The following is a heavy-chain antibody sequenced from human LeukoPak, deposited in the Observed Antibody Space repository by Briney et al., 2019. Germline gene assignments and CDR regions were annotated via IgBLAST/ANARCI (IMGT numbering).Heavy chain of an antibody. CDR2: ISSSGSTI. J-gene: IGHJ3*02. Sequence: GGSLRLSCAASGFPFSDYYMSWIRQAPGKGLEWGSYISSSGSTIYYADSVKGRFTISRDNAKNSLYLQMNSLRAEDTAVYYCARVKEGWGPPGAFDIWGQGTMVTVSS. V-gene: IGHV3-11*01. CDR3: ARVKEGWGPPGAFDI. D-gene: IGHD3-16*01. CDR1: GFPFSDYY.